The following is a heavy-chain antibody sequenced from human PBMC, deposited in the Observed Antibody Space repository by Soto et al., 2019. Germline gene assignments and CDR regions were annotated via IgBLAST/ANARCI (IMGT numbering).Heavy chain of an antibody. D-gene: IGHD2-2*01. CDR1: GFSFDDYA. V-gene: IGHV3-9*01. Sequence: EVQLVESGGGLVQPGRSLRLSCVASGFSFDDYAMHWVRQVPGRGLEWVSSISWNSNIIGYADSGKGRFTISRDSAKKSLYLQMNSLRPEDTALYFCARSPGHCSGTSCYGYVDSWGQGTLVTVSS. CDR2: ISWNSNII. CDR3: ARSPGHCSGTSCYGYVDS. J-gene: IGHJ4*02.